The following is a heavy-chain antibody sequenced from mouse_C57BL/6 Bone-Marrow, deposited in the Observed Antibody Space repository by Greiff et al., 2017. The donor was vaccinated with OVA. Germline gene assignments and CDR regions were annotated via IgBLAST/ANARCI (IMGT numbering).Heavy chain of an antibody. J-gene: IGHJ2*01. CDR2: INPNNGGT. CDR1: GYTFTDYY. V-gene: IGHV1-26*01. Sequence: VQLQQSGPELVKPGASVKISCKASGYTFTDYYMNWVKQSHGKSLEWIGDINPNNGGTRYNQKFKGTATLTVDKSSSTTYMELRSPTSEDSAVYYCARLGPSFDYWGQGTTLTVSS. CDR3: ARLGPSFDY. D-gene: IGHD4-1*01.